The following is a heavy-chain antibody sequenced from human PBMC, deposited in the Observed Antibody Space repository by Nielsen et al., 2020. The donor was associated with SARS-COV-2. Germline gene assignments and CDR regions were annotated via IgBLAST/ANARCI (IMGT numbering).Heavy chain of an antibody. CDR2: ISASGGST. CDR3: ARLYGDYGLYFDY. CDR1: GFTFNIYA. J-gene: IGHJ4*02. V-gene: IGHV3-23*01. D-gene: IGHD4-17*01. Sequence: GESLKISCIASGFTFNIYAMAWVRRTPGRGLQWVSGISASGGSTYYTDSVKGRFAVSRDNSRNTLYLQMNSLRAEDTAVYYCARLYGDYGLYFDYWGQGTLVTVSS.